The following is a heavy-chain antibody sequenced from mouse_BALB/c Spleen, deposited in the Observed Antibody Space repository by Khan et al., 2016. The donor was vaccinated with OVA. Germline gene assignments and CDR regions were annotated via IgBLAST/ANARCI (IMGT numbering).Heavy chain of an antibody. V-gene: IGHV3-2*02. CDR2: ISYSGNT. J-gene: IGHJ3*01. D-gene: IGHD2-4*01. CDR3: ARKDYYDYDPFPY. CDR1: GYSITSEYT. Sequence: EVQLVESGPGLVKPSQSLSLTCTVTGYSITSEYTWNWIRQFPGNKLEWMGFISYSGNTRYNPSLKSRISITRDTSKNQFFLQLNSVTSEDTATYECARKDYYDYDPFPYGGQGTLVTVSA.